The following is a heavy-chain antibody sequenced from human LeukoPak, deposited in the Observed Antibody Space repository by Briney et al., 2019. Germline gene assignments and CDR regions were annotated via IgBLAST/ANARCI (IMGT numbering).Heavy chain of an antibody. CDR1: GFTFSSYG. V-gene: IGHV3-30*03. CDR2: ISYDGSNK. Sequence: PGGSLRLSCAASGFTFSSYGMHWVRQAPGKGLEWVAVISYDGSNKYYADSVKGRFTISRDNSKNTLYLQMNSLRAEDTAVYYCARIFGSGYSDPWGQGTLVTVSS. D-gene: IGHD3-22*01. CDR3: ARIFGSGYSDP. J-gene: IGHJ5*02.